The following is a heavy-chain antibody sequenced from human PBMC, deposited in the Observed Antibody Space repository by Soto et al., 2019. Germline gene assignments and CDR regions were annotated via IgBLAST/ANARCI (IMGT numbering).Heavy chain of an antibody. CDR3: ARDLPRVGYSYGYNY. CDR2: IKQDGSEK. V-gene: IGHV3-7*01. Sequence: EVQLVESGGGLVQPGGSLRLSCAASGFTFSSYWMSWVHQAPGKGLEWVANIKQDGSEKYYVDSVKGRLTTSRDNAKNSLYLQMNSLRAEDTAVYYCARDLPRVGYSYGYNYWGQGTLVTVSS. D-gene: IGHD5-18*01. CDR1: GFTFSSYW. J-gene: IGHJ4*02.